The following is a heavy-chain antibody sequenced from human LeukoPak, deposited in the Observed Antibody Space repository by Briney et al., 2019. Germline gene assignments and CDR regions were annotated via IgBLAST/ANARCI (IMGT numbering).Heavy chain of an antibody. CDR1: GYSFTIYW. CDR2: IYPGDSDT. V-gene: IGHV5-51*01. CDR3: ARQYRDLSSTSPTTYGMDV. Sequence: GESLKISFKGSGYSFTIYWIGWVRQMPGKGLEWMGIIYPGDSDTRYSPSFQGQVTISADKSISTAYLQWSSLKASDTAMYYCARQYRDLSSTSPTTYGMDVWGQGTTVTVSS. J-gene: IGHJ6*02. D-gene: IGHD2-2*01.